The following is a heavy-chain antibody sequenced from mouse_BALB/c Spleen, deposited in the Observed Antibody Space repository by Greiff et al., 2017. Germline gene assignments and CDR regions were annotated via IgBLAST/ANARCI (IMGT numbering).Heavy chain of an antibody. D-gene: IGHD4-1*01. CDR1: GFSLTSYG. V-gene: IGHV2-9*02. CDR2: IWPGGST. J-gene: IGHJ2*01. Sequence: VHLVESGPGLVAPSQSLSITCTVSGFSLTSYGVHWVRQLPGKGLEWLGVIWPGGSTNYNSALMSRLSISKDNSKSQVFLKMNSLQTDDTAMYYCAMDLTGMEYYFDYWGQGTTLTVSS. CDR3: AMDLTGMEYYFDY.